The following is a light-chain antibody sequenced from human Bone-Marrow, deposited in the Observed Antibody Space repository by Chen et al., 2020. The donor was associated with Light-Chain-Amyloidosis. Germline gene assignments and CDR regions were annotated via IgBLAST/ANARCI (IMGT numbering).Light chain of an antibody. CDR1: DLPTKY. CDR2: SDT. CDR3: QSADSSGTYEVI. J-gene: IGLJ2*01. V-gene: IGLV3-25*03. Sequence: SYELTQPPSVSVSPGQTARITCSGDDLPTKYAYWYQQKPGQAPVLVIHSDTERPSGISERFSGSSSGTTATLTISGVQAEDEAEYHCQSADSSGTYEVIFGGGTKLTVL.